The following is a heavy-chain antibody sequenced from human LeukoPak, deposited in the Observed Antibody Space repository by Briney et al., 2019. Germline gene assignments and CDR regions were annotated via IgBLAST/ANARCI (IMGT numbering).Heavy chain of an antibody. CDR2: ISNSGSST. J-gene: IGHJ4*01. D-gene: IGHD2-15*01. CDR1: GFTFSNYA. CDR3: AKISSRSVPRSYSDF. V-gene: IGHV3-23*01. Sequence: HPGGSLRLSCAASGFTFSNYAMSWVRQAPGKGLEWVSGISNSGSSTYYADSVKGRFTISRDNSMSTLFLQMNSLRVEDTAVYYYAKISSRSVPRSYSDFWGQGNLVTVSS.